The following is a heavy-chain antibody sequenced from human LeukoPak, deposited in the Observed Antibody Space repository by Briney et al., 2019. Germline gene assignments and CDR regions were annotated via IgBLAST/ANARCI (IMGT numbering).Heavy chain of an antibody. D-gene: IGHD3-22*01. V-gene: IGHV1-18*01. CDR3: ARDRAYYYDSSGYYGLGY. Sequence: ASVKVSCKASGYTFTSYGISWVRQAPGQGLEWMGWISAYNGNTNYAQKLQGRVTMTTDTSTSTAYMELRSLRSDDTAVYYCARDRAYYYDSSGYYGLGYWGQGTLVTISS. J-gene: IGHJ4*02. CDR1: GYTFTSYG. CDR2: ISAYNGNT.